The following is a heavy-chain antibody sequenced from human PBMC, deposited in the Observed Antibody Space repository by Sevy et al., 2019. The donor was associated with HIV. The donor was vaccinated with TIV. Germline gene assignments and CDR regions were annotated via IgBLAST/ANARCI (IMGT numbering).Heavy chain of an antibody. V-gene: IGHV4-38-2*02. CDR3: AREYDSSGYHDFDY. J-gene: IGHJ4*02. CDR1: GYSISSGYY. CDR2: IYHSGST. D-gene: IGHD3-22*01. Sequence: SQTLSLTCTVSGYSISSGYYWGWIRQPPGKGLEWIGSIYHSGSTYYNPSLKSRVTISVDTSKNQFSLKLSSVTAADTAVYYCAREYDSSGYHDFDYWGQGTLVTVSS.